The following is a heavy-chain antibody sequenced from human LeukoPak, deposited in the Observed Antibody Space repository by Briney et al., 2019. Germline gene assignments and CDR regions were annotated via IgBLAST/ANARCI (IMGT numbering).Heavy chain of an antibody. CDR1: GFTFSSYW. CDR2: ISSRSSYI. Sequence: GGSLRRSCAASGFTFSSYWMHWLRQAPGKGLEGGSSISSRSSYIDYGDSGKGRFTIPRDNAKNSLYLQMNSLRAEDTAVYYCARDLAAPDHAYWXXGTLVTVSS. J-gene: IGHJ4*02. D-gene: IGHD6-13*01. CDR3: ARDLAAPDHAY. V-gene: IGHV3-21*01.